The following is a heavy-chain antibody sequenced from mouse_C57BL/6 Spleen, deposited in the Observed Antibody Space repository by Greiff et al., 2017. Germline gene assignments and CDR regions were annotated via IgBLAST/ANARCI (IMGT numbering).Heavy chain of an antibody. J-gene: IGHJ3*01. D-gene: IGHD2-1*01. Sequence: QVQLQQSGAELVRPGTSVKVSCKASGYAFTNYLIEWVKQRPGQGLEWIGVINPGSGGTNYNEKFKGKATLTADKSSSTAYMQLSSLTSEDSAVYFCARCSLLSPWFAYWGQGTLVTVSA. V-gene: IGHV1-54*01. CDR1: GYAFTNYL. CDR3: ARCSLLSPWFAY. CDR2: INPGSGGT.